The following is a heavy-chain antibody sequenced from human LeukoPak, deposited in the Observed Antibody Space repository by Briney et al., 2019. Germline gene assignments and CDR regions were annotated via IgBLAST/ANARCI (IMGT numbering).Heavy chain of an antibody. CDR1: GYTFTSRY. CDR3: ARGDDGGLDY. V-gene: IGHV1-45*02. D-gene: IGHD1-1*01. CDR2: ITPLNADT. J-gene: IGHJ4*02. Sequence: SVKVSCKAPGYTFTSRYLHWVRQAPGQALEWMGWITPLNADTKYAQKFQGRVTITRDRSRNTVYMEMTSLRSEDTAMYFCARGDDGGLDYWGQGTLVTVSS.